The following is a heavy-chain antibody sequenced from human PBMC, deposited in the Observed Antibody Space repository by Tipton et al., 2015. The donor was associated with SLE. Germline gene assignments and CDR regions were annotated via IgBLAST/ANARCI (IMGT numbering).Heavy chain of an antibody. D-gene: IGHD3-10*01. V-gene: IGHV3-9*01. J-gene: IGHJ6*03. CDR1: GFTFDDYA. CDR2: ISWDGGDI. Sequence: SLRLSCAASGFTFDDYAMHWVRQAPGKGLEWVSGISWDGGDIGYGDSVKGRFTVSRDNTKNSLYLQLNSLRPEDTALYYCAKGRDTMVRGIVGRRHSYYYMYVCGKGTSVTVSS. CDR3: AKGRDTMVRGIVGRRHSYYYMYV.